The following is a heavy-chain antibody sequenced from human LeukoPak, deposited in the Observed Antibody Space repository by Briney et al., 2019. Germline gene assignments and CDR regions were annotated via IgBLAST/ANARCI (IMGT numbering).Heavy chain of an antibody. CDR1: GGSISSYY. CDR2: IYYSGST. D-gene: IGHD3-22*01. J-gene: IGHJ5*02. V-gene: IGHV4-59*01. CDR3: ARASSGYYLFSPFDP. Sequence: PSETLSLTCTVSGGSISSYYWSWIRQPPGKGLEWIGYIYYSGSTNYNPSLKSRVTISVDTSKNQFSLKLSSVTAADTAVYYCARASSGYYLFSPFDPWGQGTLVTVSS.